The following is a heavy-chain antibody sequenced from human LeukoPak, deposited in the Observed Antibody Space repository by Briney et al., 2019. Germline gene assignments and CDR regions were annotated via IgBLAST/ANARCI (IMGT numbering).Heavy chain of an antibody. V-gene: IGHV1-8*03. Sequence: ASVKVSCKASGGTFSSYDINWVRQATGQGLEWMGWMNPNSGNTGYAQKFQGRVTITRNTSISTAYMELSSLRSEDTAVYYCARGLQYPAIYYYYYYMDVWGKGTTVTVSS. J-gene: IGHJ6*03. CDR3: ARGLQYPAIYYYYYYMDV. CDR2: MNPNSGNT. D-gene: IGHD4-11*01. CDR1: GGTFSSYD.